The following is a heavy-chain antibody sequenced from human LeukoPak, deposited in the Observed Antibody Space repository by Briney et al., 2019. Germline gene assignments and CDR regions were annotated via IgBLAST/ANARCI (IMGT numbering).Heavy chain of an antibody. CDR3: AKPLMRDRWFGES. Sequence: GGSLRLSCAASGFTFSDYGMHWVRQAPGKGLECVAFIRYDGNDKYFADSVKGRFTVSRDNSKNTLYLQMNNLRAEDTAVYYCAKPLMRDRWFGESWGQGTLVAVSS. V-gene: IGHV3-30*02. CDR2: IRYDGNDK. J-gene: IGHJ5*02. CDR1: GFTFSDYG. D-gene: IGHD3-10*01.